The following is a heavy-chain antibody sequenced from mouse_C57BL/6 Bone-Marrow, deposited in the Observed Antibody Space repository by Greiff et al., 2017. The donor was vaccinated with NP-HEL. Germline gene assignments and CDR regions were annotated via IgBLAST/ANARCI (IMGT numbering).Heavy chain of an antibody. D-gene: IGHD2-4*01. Sequence: VKLQQPGAELVKPGASVKMSCKASGYTFTSYWISWVKQRPGQGLEWIGDISPGSGSTNYNEPFKSKATIPVDPSSSTAYMQLSILTSDDTAVDYCARYLCYYDYGGAMDYWGQGTSVTVSS. CDR1: GYTFTSYW. J-gene: IGHJ4*01. CDR2: ISPGSGST. CDR3: ARYLCYYDYGGAMDY. V-gene: IGHV1-55*01.